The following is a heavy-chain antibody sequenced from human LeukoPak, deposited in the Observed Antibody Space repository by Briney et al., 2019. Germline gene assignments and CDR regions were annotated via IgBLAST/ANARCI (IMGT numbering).Heavy chain of an antibody. J-gene: IGHJ6*02. V-gene: IGHV4-39*07. CDR2: MYYRGST. CDR1: GGSISSSSYY. D-gene: IGHD1-1*01. Sequence: SETLSLTCTVSGGSISSSSYYWGWVRQPPGKGLEWIESMYYRGSTYYNPSLKSRVTIYQFSLKLSSVTAADTAVYYCARDAGHQLSRRNYYAMDVWGQGTTVTVSS. CDR3: ARDAGHQLSRRNYYAMDV.